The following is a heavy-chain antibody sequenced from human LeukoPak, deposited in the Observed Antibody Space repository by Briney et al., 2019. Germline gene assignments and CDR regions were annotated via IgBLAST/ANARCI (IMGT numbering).Heavy chain of an antibody. J-gene: IGHJ4*02. V-gene: IGHV1-2*02. CDR2: ISPNSSDT. Sequence: ASVKVSCKASGYTFSAYYLHWVRQGPAQGLEWMGWISPNSSDTIYAQNFQGRVTLTRDTSISTAYMELRRLTSDDTAIYYCARRSGGFYFDWGQGTLVTVSS. D-gene: IGHD3-10*01. CDR1: GYTFSAYY. CDR3: ARRSGGFYFD.